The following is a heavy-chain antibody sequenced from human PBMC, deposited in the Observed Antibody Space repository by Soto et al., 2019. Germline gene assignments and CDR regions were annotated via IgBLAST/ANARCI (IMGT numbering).Heavy chain of an antibody. CDR3: ARDPHVVVPAAMPDY. CDR2: IWYDGSNK. CDR1: GFTFSSYG. Sequence: PGGSLRLSCAASGFTFSSYGMHWVRQAPGKGLEWVAVIWYDGSNKYYADSVKGRFTISRDNSKNTLYLQMNSLRAEDTAVYYCARDPHVVVPAAMPDYWGQGTLVTVSS. V-gene: IGHV3-33*01. D-gene: IGHD2-2*01. J-gene: IGHJ4*02.